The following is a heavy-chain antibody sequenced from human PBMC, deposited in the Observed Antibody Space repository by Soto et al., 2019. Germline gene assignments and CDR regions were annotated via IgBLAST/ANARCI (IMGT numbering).Heavy chain of an antibody. J-gene: IGHJ4*02. V-gene: IGHV3-30-3*01. CDR1: GFTFSSYA. CDR2: ISYDGSNK. D-gene: IGHD2-2*01. Sequence: QVQLVESGGGVVQPGMSLRLSCAASGFTFSSYAMHWVRQAPGKGLEWVAVISYDGSNKYYADSVKGRFTIFRDNSKSTLYLQMNSPRAEDTAVYYCARGPSSLTRFDYWGQGTLVTVSS. CDR3: ARGPSSLTRFDY.